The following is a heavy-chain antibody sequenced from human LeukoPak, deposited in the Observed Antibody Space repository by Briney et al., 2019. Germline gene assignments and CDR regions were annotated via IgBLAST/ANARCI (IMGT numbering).Heavy chain of an antibody. J-gene: IGHJ4*02. V-gene: IGHV4-61*02. Sequence: SQTLSLTCTVSGGSMSSGSHYWSWIRQPAGKELEWIGRFYSGSTNYNPSLRSRVTISVDTSKNQFSLKLSSVTAADTAVYYCASRKPSSGWFDYWGQGTLVTVSS. CDR1: GGSMSSGSHY. CDR3: ASRKPSSGWFDY. D-gene: IGHD6-19*01. CDR2: FYSGST.